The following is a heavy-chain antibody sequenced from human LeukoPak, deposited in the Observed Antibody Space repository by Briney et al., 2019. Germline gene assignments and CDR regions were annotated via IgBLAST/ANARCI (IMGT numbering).Heavy chain of an antibody. V-gene: IGHV3-30*14. CDR1: GLTFSSYA. D-gene: IGHD3-10*01. CDR3: ARVELDSGIGSYYDLDV. J-gene: IGHJ6*02. Sequence: GRSLRLSCAAPGLTFSSYAMHWVRQAPGKGLGWVAVISYDRINKYYADSVKGRVTISRDNSKNTLYLQMNNLRAEDTAVYYCARVELDSGIGSYYDLDVWGQGTTVIVSS. CDR2: ISYDRINK.